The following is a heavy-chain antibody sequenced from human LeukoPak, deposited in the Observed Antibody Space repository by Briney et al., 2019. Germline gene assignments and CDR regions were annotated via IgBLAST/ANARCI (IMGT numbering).Heavy chain of an antibody. J-gene: IGHJ3*02. CDR2: ISAYNGNT. Sequence: ASVKVSCKASGYTFTSYGISWVRQAPGQGLEWMGWISAYNGNTNYAQKLQGRVTMTTDTSTSTAYMELRSLRSDDTAVYYCARDFSSSWYVVVTSGAFDIWGQGTMVTVSS. D-gene: IGHD6-13*01. V-gene: IGHV1-18*01. CDR3: ARDFSSSWYVVVTSGAFDI. CDR1: GYTFTSYG.